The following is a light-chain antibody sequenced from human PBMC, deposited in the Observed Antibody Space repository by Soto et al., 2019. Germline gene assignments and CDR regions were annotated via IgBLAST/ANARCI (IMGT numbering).Light chain of an antibody. J-gene: IGKJ4*01. CDR2: WAS. CDR3: QQYYSTPLT. CDR1: QSVLYSSNNKYY. V-gene: IGKV4-1*01. Sequence: DIVMTQSPDSLAVSLGERDTINCKSSQSVLYSSNNKYYLVWYQQKPGQPPKLLIYWASTRESGVPDRFSGSGSGTDFTLTISSLQAEDVAVYYCQQYYSTPLTFGGGTKVEIK.